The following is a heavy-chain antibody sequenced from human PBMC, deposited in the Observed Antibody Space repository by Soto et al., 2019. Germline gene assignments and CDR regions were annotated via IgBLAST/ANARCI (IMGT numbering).Heavy chain of an antibody. Sequence: ASVKVSCKASGYTFTGYYMHWVRQAPGQGLEWMGWINPNSGGTNYAQKFQGWVTMTRDTSISTAYMELSRLRSDDTAVYYCARSSYDFWSGYYHFDYWGQGTLVTVSS. CDR3: ARSSYDFWSGYYHFDY. CDR1: GYTFTGYY. D-gene: IGHD3-3*01. CDR2: INPNSGGT. V-gene: IGHV1-2*04. J-gene: IGHJ4*02.